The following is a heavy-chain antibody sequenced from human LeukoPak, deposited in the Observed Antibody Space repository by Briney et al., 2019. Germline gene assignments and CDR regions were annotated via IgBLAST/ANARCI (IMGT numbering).Heavy chain of an antibody. Sequence: PGGSLRLSCAASGFTFSSYWMSWVRQAPGKGLEWVANIKQDGSEKYYVDSVKGRFTISRDNVKNSLYLQMNSQRAEDTAVYYCARDGYYGSGSYWRGYYFDYWGQGTLVTVSS. CDR3: ARDGYYGSGSYWRGYYFDY. CDR1: GFTFSSYW. D-gene: IGHD3-10*01. V-gene: IGHV3-7*01. CDR2: IKQDGSEK. J-gene: IGHJ4*02.